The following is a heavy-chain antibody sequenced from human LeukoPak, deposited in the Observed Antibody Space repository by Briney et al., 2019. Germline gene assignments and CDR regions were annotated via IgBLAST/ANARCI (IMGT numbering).Heavy chain of an antibody. D-gene: IGHD1-14*01. CDR3: AKNGEPHYYMDV. Sequence: GGSLRLSCATSGFTFTTYGMIWVRQAPRKGLEWVLGISGSGSNTYYADSVKGRFTSSRDSSKKTVYLQMNSLRAEDTAVYYCAKNGEPHYYMDVLGKGTTVTVSS. CDR1: GFTFTTYG. V-gene: IGHV3-23*01. CDR2: ISGSGSNT. J-gene: IGHJ6*03.